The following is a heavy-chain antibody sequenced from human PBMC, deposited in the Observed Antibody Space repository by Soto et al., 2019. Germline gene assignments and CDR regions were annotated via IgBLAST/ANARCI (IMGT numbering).Heavy chain of an antibody. J-gene: IGHJ5*02. CDR2: INYSGRT. D-gene: IGHD3-10*01. CDR1: GGSISSGGYY. V-gene: IGHV4-31*03. CDR3: ARDYNRKHVGWFDP. Sequence: TLSLTCTFSGGSISSGGYYWSWIRQHPGKGLEWIGHINYSGRTYYNSSLKSRVSISVDTSKNQFSLKLGSVTAADTAIYYCARDYNRKHVGWFDPWGQGTLVTVSS.